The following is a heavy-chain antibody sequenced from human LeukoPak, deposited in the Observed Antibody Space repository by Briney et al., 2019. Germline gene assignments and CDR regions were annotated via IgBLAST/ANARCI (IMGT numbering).Heavy chain of an antibody. CDR1: GGPTSNYY. CDR3: ALYSSSSDY. Sequence: SETLSLTCTVSGGPTSNYYWSWIRQPPGKGLEWIGFIYDSGSTYYNPSLKSRVTISVDTSKNQFSLKLSSVTAVDTAMYYCALYSSSSDYWGQGTLVTVSS. J-gene: IGHJ4*02. V-gene: IGHV4-59*01. D-gene: IGHD6-6*01. CDR2: IYDSGST.